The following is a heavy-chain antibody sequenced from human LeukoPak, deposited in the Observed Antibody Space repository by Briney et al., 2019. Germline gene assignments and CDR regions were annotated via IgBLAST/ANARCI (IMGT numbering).Heavy chain of an antibody. CDR1: DGSISSGSYY. CDR2: IYTSGST. Sequence: SETLSLTCTVSDGSISSGSYYWSWIRQPAGKGLEWIGRIYTSGSTNYNPSLKSRVTISVDASKNQSSLKLSSVTAADTAVYYCARDSYDFWSGYYSDYWGQGTLVTVSS. J-gene: IGHJ4*02. V-gene: IGHV4-61*02. CDR3: ARDSYDFWSGYYSDY. D-gene: IGHD3-3*01.